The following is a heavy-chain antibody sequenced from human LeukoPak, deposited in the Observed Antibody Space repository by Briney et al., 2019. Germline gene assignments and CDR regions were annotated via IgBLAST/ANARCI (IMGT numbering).Heavy chain of an antibody. Sequence: GGSLRLSCAASGFTFNTYWMTWVRQAPGKGLEWVANIKQDGSDKRYVGSVKGRFTISRDNAKNSLYLQVNSLRAEDTAVYYCVRGMDVWGKGTTVTVSS. V-gene: IGHV3-7*01. CDR1: GFTFNTYW. CDR3: VRGMDV. J-gene: IGHJ6*03. CDR2: IKQDGSDK.